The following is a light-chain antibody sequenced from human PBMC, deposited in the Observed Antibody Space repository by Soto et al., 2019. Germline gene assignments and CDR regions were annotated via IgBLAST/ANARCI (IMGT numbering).Light chain of an antibody. Sequence: EIVLTQSPGTLSLSPGERATLSCRASQSVSSSYLAWYQQKPGQAPRLLIYGASSRATGIADRFSGSGSGTEFTLTISRLEPEDCAVYYCQQYGSLPGTFGQGTKLEIK. J-gene: IGKJ2*01. CDR1: QSVSSSY. CDR2: GAS. V-gene: IGKV3-20*01. CDR3: QQYGSLPGT.